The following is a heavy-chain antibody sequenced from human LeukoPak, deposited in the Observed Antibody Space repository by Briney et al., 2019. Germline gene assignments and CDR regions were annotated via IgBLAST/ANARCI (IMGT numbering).Heavy chain of an antibody. CDR2: INDDGSDP. D-gene: IGHD2-15*01. CDR3: VRGGPSTWS. Sequence: GGSLRLSCSVSGFTFKLYWMHWVRQAPGKGPVWVSRINDDGSDPTYADSVKGRFTISRDDAKNMLFLQMNSLRAEDTAVYYCVRGGPSTWSWGQGTLVTVSS. CDR1: GFTFKLYW. V-gene: IGHV3-74*01. J-gene: IGHJ5*02.